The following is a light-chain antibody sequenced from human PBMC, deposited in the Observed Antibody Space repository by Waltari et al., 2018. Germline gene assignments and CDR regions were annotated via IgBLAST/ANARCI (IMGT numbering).Light chain of an antibody. CDR3: QQRFRWPLT. CDR1: ESVAAY. V-gene: IGKV3-11*01. CDR2: DAS. J-gene: IGKJ4*01. Sequence: EIVLTQSPATLYLSPGERATLSCRAGESVAAYLGWYQQRLGQPPRRLIYDASNRATGIPARCSGSGSGTDCTLTMDSLEPEDCAVYYGQQRFRWPLTFGGGTRVE.